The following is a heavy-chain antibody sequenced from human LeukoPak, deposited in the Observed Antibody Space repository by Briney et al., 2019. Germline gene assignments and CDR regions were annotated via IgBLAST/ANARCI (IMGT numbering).Heavy chain of an antibody. Sequence: KASETLSLTCTVSGGSISSYYWSWIRQPPGKGLEWIGYIYYSGSTNYNPSLKSRVTISVDTSKNQFSLKLSSVTAADTAVYYCARGFRYPYRLPIGYMDVWGKGTTVTVSS. CDR3: ARGFRYPYRLPIGYMDV. J-gene: IGHJ6*03. CDR2: IYYSGST. CDR1: GGSISSYY. V-gene: IGHV4-59*12. D-gene: IGHD2-21*01.